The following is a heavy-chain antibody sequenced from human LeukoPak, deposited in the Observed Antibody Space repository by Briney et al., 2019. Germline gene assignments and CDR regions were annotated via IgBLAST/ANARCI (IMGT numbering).Heavy chain of an antibody. Sequence: SGTLSLTCAVSGGSISSSNWWSWVRQPPGKGLEWIGEIYHSGSTNYNPSLKSRATISVDKSKNQFSLKLSSVTAADTAVYYCARLSVTTSAWNVWGQGTTVTVSS. V-gene: IGHV4-4*02. CDR1: GGSISSSNW. J-gene: IGHJ6*02. CDR3: ARLSVTTSAWNV. D-gene: IGHD4-17*01. CDR2: IYHSGST.